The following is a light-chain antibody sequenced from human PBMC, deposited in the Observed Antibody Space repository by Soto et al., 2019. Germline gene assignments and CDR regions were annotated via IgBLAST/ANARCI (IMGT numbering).Light chain of an antibody. CDR2: EGI. CDR3: CSYVGATTYV. J-gene: IGLJ1*01. CDR1: SRNIGGYNV. V-gene: IGLV2-23*01. Sequence: QSVLTQPACVSGSPGQSITISCSGTSRNIGGYNVVSWYQQHPGKAPKVIVYEGIKRPSGVSDRFSGSTSGSTASLTISGLQAEDEAEYYCCSYVGATTYVFGSGTKVTVL.